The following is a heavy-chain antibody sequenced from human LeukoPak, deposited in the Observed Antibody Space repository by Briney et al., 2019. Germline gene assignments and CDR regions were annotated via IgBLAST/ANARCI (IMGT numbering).Heavy chain of an antibody. Sequence: PGRSLRLSCAASGFTLSSYAMHWVRQAPGKGLEWVAVISYDGSNKYYADSVKGRFTISRDNSKNTLYLQMNSLRAEDTAVYYCARDFLGSNYYYYGMDVWGQGTTVTVSS. V-gene: IGHV3-30-3*01. D-gene: IGHD2/OR15-2a*01. CDR1: GFTLSSYA. CDR3: ARDFLGSNYYYYGMDV. J-gene: IGHJ6*02. CDR2: ISYDGSNK.